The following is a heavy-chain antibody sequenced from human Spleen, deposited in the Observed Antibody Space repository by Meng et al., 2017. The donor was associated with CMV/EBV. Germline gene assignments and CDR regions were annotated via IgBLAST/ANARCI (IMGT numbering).Heavy chain of an antibody. Sequence: SVKVSCKASGGTFSSYAISRVRQAPGQGLEWMGGIIPIFGTANYAQKFQGRVTITTDESTSTAYMELSSLRSEDTAVYYCARGRTRITMVRGEGGMDVWGQGTTVTVSS. V-gene: IGHV1-69*05. CDR3: ARGRTRITMVRGEGGMDV. CDR1: GGTFSSYA. J-gene: IGHJ6*02. CDR2: IIPIFGTA. D-gene: IGHD3-10*01.